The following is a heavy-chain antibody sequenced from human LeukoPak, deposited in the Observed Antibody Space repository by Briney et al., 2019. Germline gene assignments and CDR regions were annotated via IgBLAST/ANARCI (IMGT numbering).Heavy chain of an antibody. J-gene: IGHJ6*04. D-gene: IGHD6-19*01. V-gene: IGHV3-30*18. CDR3: AKAGYSSGWYLNYYYYYGMDV. CDR1: GFTLSSYG. CDR2: ISYDGSNK. Sequence: GRSLRLSCAASGFTLSSYGMHWVRQAPGKGLEWVAVISYDGSNKYYADSVKGRFTISRDNSKNTLYLQMNSLRAEDTAVYYCAKAGYSSGWYLNYYYYYGMDVWGKGTTVTVSS.